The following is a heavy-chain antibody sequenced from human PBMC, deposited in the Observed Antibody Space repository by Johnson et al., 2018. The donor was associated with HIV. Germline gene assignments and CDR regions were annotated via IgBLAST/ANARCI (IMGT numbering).Heavy chain of an antibody. V-gene: IGHV3-13*01. CDR3: ARDVAATMIVVGGAYDAFDI. Sequence: VQLVESGGGVVRPGGSLRLSCAASGFTFDDYGMNWVRQAPGKGLEWVSAIGTAGDTYYPGSVKGRFTISRENAKNSLNLQMNSLRPEDTAVYYCARDVAATMIVVGGAYDAFDIWGQGTMVTVSS. J-gene: IGHJ3*02. CDR2: IGTAGDT. CDR1: GFTFDDYG. D-gene: IGHD3-22*01.